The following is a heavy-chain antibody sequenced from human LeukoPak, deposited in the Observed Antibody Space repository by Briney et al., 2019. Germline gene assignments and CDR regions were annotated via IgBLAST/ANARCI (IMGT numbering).Heavy chain of an antibody. CDR2: IYTSGST. Sequence: PSETLSLTCTVSGGSISSSSYYWGWIRQPAGKGLEWIGRIYTSGSTNYNPSLKSRVTISVDTSKNQFSLKLSSVTAADTAVYYCARGPYYGSGSYSNWFDPWGQGTLVTVSS. V-gene: IGHV4-61*02. CDR1: GGSISSSSYY. D-gene: IGHD3-10*01. J-gene: IGHJ5*02. CDR3: ARGPYYGSGSYSNWFDP.